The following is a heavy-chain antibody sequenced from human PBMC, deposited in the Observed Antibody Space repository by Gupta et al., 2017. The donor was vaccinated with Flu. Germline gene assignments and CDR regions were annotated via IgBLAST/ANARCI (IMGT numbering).Heavy chain of an antibody. Sequence: EVQLVESGGGLVQPGGSLRLSCAASGFTFSSYDMHWVRQATGQGLEWVSAIGTAGDTYYPGSVKGRFTISRENAKNSLYLQMNSLRAGDTAVYYCARAEGLRSSSWYVSSSYGMDVWGQGTTVTVSS. J-gene: IGHJ6*02. CDR3: ARAEGLRSSSWYVSSSYGMDV. V-gene: IGHV3-13*01. CDR1: GFTFSSYD. D-gene: IGHD6-13*01. CDR2: IGTAGDT.